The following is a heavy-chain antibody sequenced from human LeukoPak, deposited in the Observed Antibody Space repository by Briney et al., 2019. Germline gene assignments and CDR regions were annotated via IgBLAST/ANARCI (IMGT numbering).Heavy chain of an antibody. V-gene: IGHV4-39*01. J-gene: IGHJ4*02. CDR3: ARLGDDY. CDR2: TYYSGST. Sequence: SETLSLTCTVSGGSISSSSYYWGWIRQPPGKGLEWIGSTYYSGSTYYNPSLESRVTISVDTSKNQFSLKLSSVTAADTAVYYCARLGDDYWGQGTLVTVSS. CDR1: GGSISSSSYY.